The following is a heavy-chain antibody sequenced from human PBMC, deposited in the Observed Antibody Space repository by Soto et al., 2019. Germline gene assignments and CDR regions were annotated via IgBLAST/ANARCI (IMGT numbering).Heavy chain of an antibody. CDR2: ITGSGGST. Sequence: PGGSLRLSCAAAGFTFNSYAMSWVRQAPGKGLAWVSSITGSGGSTYYADSVKGRFTISRDNSKNTLYLQMNSLRAEDTAVYYCAGGGTSGNYAFDIWGQGTLVTVSS. V-gene: IGHV3-23*01. CDR1: GFTFNSYA. CDR3: AGGGTSGNYAFDI. D-gene: IGHD2-8*01. J-gene: IGHJ3*02.